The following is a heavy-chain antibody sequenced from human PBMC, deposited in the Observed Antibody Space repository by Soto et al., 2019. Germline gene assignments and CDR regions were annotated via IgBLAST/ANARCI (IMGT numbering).Heavy chain of an antibody. Sequence: GASVKVSCKASGYTFTSYYMHWVRQAPGQGLEWMGIINPSGGSTSYAQKFQGRVTMTTDTSTSTAYMELRSLRSDDTAVYYCASGGYSGYDEADDAFDIWGQGTMVTVSS. J-gene: IGHJ3*02. V-gene: IGHV1-46*01. D-gene: IGHD5-12*01. CDR1: GYTFTSYY. CDR2: INPSGGST. CDR3: ASGGYSGYDEADDAFDI.